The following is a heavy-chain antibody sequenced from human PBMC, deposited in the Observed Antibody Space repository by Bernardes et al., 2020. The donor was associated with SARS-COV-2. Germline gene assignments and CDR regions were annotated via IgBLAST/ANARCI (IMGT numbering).Heavy chain of an antibody. CDR2: ISGSGGST. Sequence: GGSLRLSCAASGFTFGDYAMSWVRQAPGKGLEWVSAISGSGGSTYYADSVKGRFTISRDNSKNTLYLQMDSLRAEDTAVYYCAKGSPDYGDWYFDLWGRGTLVTVSS. D-gene: IGHD4-17*01. CDR1: GFTFGDYA. V-gene: IGHV3-23*01. CDR3: AKGSPDYGDWYFDL. J-gene: IGHJ2*01.